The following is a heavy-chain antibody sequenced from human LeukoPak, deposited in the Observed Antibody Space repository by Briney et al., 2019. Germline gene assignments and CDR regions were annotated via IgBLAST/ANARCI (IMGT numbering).Heavy chain of an antibody. CDR3: ARGSIAAAGDDAFDI. J-gene: IGHJ3*02. CDR2: IIPIFGTA. V-gene: IGHV1-69*13. D-gene: IGHD6-13*01. Sequence: GASVKVSCKASGGTFSSYAISWVRQAPGQGLEWMGGIIPIFGTANYAQKFQGRVTITADESTSTAYMELSSLRSEDTAVYYCARGSIAAAGDDAFDIWGQGTMVTVSS. CDR1: GGTFSSYA.